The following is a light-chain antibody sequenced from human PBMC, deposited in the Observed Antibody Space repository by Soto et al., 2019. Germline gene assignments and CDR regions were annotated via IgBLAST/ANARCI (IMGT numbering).Light chain of an antibody. J-gene: IGKJ1*01. CDR1: QSIGKH. Sequence: DIQMTQSPSFLSASVGDRVTITCRASQSIGKHLNWYQQKPGKAPKLLIYAASSLQSGVPSRFSGSGSETDFTLTISSLQPEDFATYSCQQSYSTTWTFGQGTKVDIK. V-gene: IGKV1-39*01. CDR2: AAS. CDR3: QQSYSTTWT.